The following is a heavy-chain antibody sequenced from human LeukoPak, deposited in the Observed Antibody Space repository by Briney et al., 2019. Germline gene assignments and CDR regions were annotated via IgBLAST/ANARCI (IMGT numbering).Heavy chain of an antibody. CDR1: GYTFTGYY. V-gene: IGHV1-2*02. CDR3: ARDEATVTRDSRYYYYGMDV. J-gene: IGHJ6*02. D-gene: IGHD4-17*01. Sequence: ASVKVSCKASGYTFTGYYMHWVRQAPGQGLEWMGWINPNSGGTSYAQKFQGRVTMTRDTSTSTVYMELSSLRSEDTAVYYCARDEATVTRDSRYYYYGMDVWGQGSTVTVSS. CDR2: INPNSGGT.